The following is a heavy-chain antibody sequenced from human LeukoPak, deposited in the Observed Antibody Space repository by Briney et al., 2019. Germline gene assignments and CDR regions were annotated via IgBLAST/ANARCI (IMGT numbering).Heavy chain of an antibody. D-gene: IGHD3-22*01. J-gene: IGHJ4*02. CDR3: ARFYESSGYYYVRYFDY. Sequence: PSQTLSLTCTVSGGSISSGDYYWRWIRQPPGKGVEWIGYIYYSGSTYYNPSIKSRVTISVYTSKNQCSLKLSSVTAADTAVYYCARFYESSGYYYVRYFDYWGQGTLVTVSS. CDR2: IYYSGST. CDR1: GGSISSGDYY. V-gene: IGHV4-30-4*01.